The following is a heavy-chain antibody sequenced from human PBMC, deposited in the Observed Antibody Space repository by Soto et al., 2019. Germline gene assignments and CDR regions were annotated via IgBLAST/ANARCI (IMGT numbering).Heavy chain of an antibody. D-gene: IGHD2-15*01. V-gene: IGHV1-18*01. J-gene: IGHJ6*02. Sequence: ASVKVSCKASGYTFTSYGISWVRQAPGQGLEWMGWISAYNGNTNYAQKLKGRVTMTTDTSTSTAYMELRSLRSDDTAVYYCARYCSGGSCYLFSSYYGMDVWG. CDR2: ISAYNGNT. CDR3: ARYCSGGSCYLFSSYYGMDV. CDR1: GYTFTSYG.